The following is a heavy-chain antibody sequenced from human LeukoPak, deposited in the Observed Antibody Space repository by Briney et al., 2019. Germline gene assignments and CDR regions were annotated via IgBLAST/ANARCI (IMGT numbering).Heavy chain of an antibody. CDR3: GRVGAWVGGNDAFDV. V-gene: IGHV3-72*01. J-gene: IGHJ3*01. CDR2: ARKKSNNYSS. D-gene: IGHD3-10*01. Sequence: GRSLRLSCAVSEFTFSSYAMQWVRQAPGKGLEWVGPARKKSNNYSSYYAASVRGRYTISRDDSENSLHLQMNSLQTEDTAVYYCGRVGAWVGGNDAFDVWGQGTMVTVSS. CDR1: EFTFSSYA.